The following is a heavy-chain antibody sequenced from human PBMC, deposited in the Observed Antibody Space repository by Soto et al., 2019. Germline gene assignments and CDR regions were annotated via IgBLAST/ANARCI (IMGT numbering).Heavy chain of an antibody. V-gene: IGHV3-33*01. Sequence: GGSLRLSCAASGFTFSSYGMHWVRQAPGKGLEWVAVIWYDGSNKYYADSVKGRFTISRDNSKNTLYLQMNSLRAEDTAVYYCARDPQPPYSSWYYAFDIWGQGTMVTVSS. CDR1: GFTFSSYG. CDR3: ARDPQPPYSSWYYAFDI. J-gene: IGHJ3*02. D-gene: IGHD6-13*01. CDR2: IWYDGSNK.